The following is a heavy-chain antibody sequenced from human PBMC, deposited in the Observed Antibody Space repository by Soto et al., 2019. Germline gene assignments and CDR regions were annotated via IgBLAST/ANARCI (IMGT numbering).Heavy chain of an antibody. D-gene: IGHD2-21*01. J-gene: IGHJ4*02. CDR2: ISGSGGST. CDR1: GFTFSSYA. Sequence: GGSLRLSCAASGFTFSSYAMIWVRQAPGKGLEWVSGISGSGGSTYYGDSVKGRFTISRDNSKNTVYLQMDSLRAEDTAVYYCARDPYCGGDCYAHWGQGTLVTVSS. V-gene: IGHV3-23*01. CDR3: ARDPYCGGDCYAH.